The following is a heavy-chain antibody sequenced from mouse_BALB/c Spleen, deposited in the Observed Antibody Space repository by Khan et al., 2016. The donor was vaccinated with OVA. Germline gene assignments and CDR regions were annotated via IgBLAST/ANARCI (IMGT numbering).Heavy chain of an antibody. CDR1: GFTFSDYG. Sequence: VQLKQSGGGLVQPGGSRKLSCAASGFTFSDYGLAWVRQAPGKGPEWVAFISSLAYSIYYADTVTGRFTISRENAKNTLYLEMSSLRSEDTAMYYCARSWAMDYWGQGTSVTVSS. V-gene: IGHV5-15*02. CDR3: ARSWAMDY. J-gene: IGHJ4*01. CDR2: ISSLAYSI.